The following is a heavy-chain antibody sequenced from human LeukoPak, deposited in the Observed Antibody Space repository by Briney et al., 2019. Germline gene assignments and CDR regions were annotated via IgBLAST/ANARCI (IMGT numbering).Heavy chain of an antibody. Sequence: GGSLRLSCGASGFTFTNYGMHWVRQAPGKGLEWVAFIRNDGSNKYYAESVKGRFTISRDNSKNTVYLQMGSLRPEDMAVYYCARGRDYGSGSYYGYWGQGTLVTVSS. CDR3: ARGRDYGSGSYYGY. D-gene: IGHD3-10*01. CDR1: GFTFTNYG. V-gene: IGHV3-30*02. J-gene: IGHJ4*02. CDR2: IRNDGSNK.